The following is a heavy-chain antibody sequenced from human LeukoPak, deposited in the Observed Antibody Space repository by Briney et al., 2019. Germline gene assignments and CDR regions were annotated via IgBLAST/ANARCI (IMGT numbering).Heavy chain of an antibody. V-gene: IGHV3-48*03. CDR1: GFIFSSYE. Sequence: PGGSLRLSCAAAGFIFSSYEMNWVRQAPGKGLEWVSYISSSGSTIYYADSVKGRFTISRDNAKNSLYLQMYSRGAEDRAVYYGAGRFDYWGQGTLVTVSS. CDR3: AGRFDY. CDR2: ISSSGSTI. J-gene: IGHJ4*02.